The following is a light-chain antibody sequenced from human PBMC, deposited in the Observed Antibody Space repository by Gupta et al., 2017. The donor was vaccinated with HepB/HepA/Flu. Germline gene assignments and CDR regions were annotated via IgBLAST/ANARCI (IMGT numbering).Light chain of an antibody. J-gene: IGKJ3*01. V-gene: IGKV3-20*01. CDR3: QHFYSTAPT. Sequence: EIVLTQSPRTVSLSAGETATLSSRPSQSIRSTYLTWYQQKPGQAPRLLIYGASNRATGIPDRFSGSGSGTDFTLTISRLVPEDFAVYYCQHFYSTAPTFGPGTKVDIK. CDR1: QSIRSTY. CDR2: GAS.